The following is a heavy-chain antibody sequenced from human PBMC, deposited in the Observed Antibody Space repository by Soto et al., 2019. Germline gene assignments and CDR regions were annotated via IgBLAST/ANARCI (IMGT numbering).Heavy chain of an antibody. CDR2: ISTSVGST. Sequence: RXLSCAASGFTFSTYAMSWVRQAPGKGLEWVSAISTSVGSTYYTDSVKGRFTISRDNSKNTLYLQMNSLRAEDTAVYYCAKGGQSYDYWGQGTLVTVSS. V-gene: IGHV3-23*01. CDR1: GFTFSTYA. D-gene: IGHD3-10*01. J-gene: IGHJ4*02. CDR3: AKGGQSYDY.